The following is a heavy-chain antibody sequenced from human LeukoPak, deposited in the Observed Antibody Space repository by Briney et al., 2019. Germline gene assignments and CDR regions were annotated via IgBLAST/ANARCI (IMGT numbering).Heavy chain of an antibody. CDR3: ARVRYCSTTSCTKAYFDS. CDR1: GFTFSNYW. CDR2: IDDDGSDT. J-gene: IGHJ4*02. Sequence: GGSLRLSCAASGFTFSNYWMHWVRQVPGKGLVWVSLIDDDGSDTTYADSVKGRFTISRDNAKNTLYLQMNSLRVEDTAVYYCARVRYCSTTSCTKAYFDSWGQGTLVTVSS. D-gene: IGHD2-2*01. V-gene: IGHV3-74*01.